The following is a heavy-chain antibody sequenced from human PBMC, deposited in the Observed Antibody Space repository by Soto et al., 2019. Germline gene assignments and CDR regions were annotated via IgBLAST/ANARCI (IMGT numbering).Heavy chain of an antibody. CDR2: IYPGDSDT. Sequence: GESLKISCKGSGYSFTSYWIGWVRQMPGKGLEWMGIIYPGDSDTRYSPSFQGQVTISADKSISTAYLQWSSLKASDTAMYYCARQQSYYDYIWGSWVYYYMDVWGKGTTVTVSS. J-gene: IGHJ6*03. CDR3: ARQQSYYDYIWGSWVYYYMDV. V-gene: IGHV5-51*01. D-gene: IGHD3-16*01. CDR1: GYSFTSYW.